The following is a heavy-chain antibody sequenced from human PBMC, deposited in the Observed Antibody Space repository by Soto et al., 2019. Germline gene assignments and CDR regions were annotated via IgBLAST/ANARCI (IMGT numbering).Heavy chain of an antibody. CDR2: ISAYNGNT. Sequence: ASVKVSCKTSGYTFSNYGINWVRLAPGQALEWMGWISAYNGNTNSAQKFQDRVTLTADTSTSTAYMELRSLRSDDTALYYCARDLVPGYTGYSDYWGQGTLVTVSS. CDR1: GYTFSNYG. J-gene: IGHJ4*02. D-gene: IGHD5-12*01. V-gene: IGHV1-18*01. CDR3: ARDLVPGYTGYSDY.